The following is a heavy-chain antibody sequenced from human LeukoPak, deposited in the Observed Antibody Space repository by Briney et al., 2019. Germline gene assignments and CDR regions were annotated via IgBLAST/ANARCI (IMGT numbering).Heavy chain of an antibody. CDR1: GFTLSSYS. Sequence: GGSLRLSCAASGFTLSSYSMNWVRQAQGKGLEWVSSISSSSSYIYYADSVKGRFTISRDNAKNSLYLQMNSLRAEDTAVYYCASYCSSTSCYNWFDPWGQGTLVTVSS. V-gene: IGHV3-21*01. CDR3: ASYCSSTSCYNWFDP. CDR2: ISSSSSYI. D-gene: IGHD2-2*01. J-gene: IGHJ5*02.